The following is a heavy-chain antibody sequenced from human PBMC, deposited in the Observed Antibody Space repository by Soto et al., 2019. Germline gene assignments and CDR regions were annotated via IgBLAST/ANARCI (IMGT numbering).Heavy chain of an antibody. CDR1: GFTFSSYG. V-gene: IGHV3-30*18. J-gene: IGHJ6*02. CDR3: AKDLGGYSSSWTYYYYYGMDV. Sequence: QVQLVESGGGVVQPGRSLRLSCAASGFTFSSYGMHWVRQAPGKGLEWVAVISYDGSNKYYADSVKGRFTISSDNSKNTLYLQMNSLRAEDTAVYYCAKDLGGYSSSWTYYYYYGMDVWGQGTTVTVSS. D-gene: IGHD6-13*01. CDR2: ISYDGSNK.